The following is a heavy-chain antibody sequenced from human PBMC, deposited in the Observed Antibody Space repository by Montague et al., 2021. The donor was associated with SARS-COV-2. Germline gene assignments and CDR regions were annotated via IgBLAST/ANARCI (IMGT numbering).Heavy chain of an antibody. CDR3: ARPSCSSISCYVPLGY. Sequence: SETLSLTCAVYGESFSSYYWSWIRQPPGKGLEWIGEINHGGSTNYNPSLKSRLTISVDTSKNQFSLKLSSVAAADTAVYYCARPSCSSISCYVPLGYWGQGTLVTVSS. J-gene: IGHJ4*02. V-gene: IGHV4-34*01. D-gene: IGHD2-2*01. CDR2: INHGGST. CDR1: GESFSSYY.